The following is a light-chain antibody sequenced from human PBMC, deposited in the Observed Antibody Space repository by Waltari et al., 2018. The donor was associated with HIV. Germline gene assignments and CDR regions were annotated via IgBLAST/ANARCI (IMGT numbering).Light chain of an antibody. CDR1: TNDVGTYNY. V-gene: IGLV2-11*01. Sequence: QSALTQSRSVSGSPGQSITISCTGTTNDVGTYNYFSWYQQHPGRAPKLLIFYLIKRPSGVPDRFSGSKSGNTASLTISGLQAEDEADYYCCSSAGKYTFVFGTGTKVTVL. CDR3: CSSAGKYTFV. J-gene: IGLJ1*01. CDR2: YLI.